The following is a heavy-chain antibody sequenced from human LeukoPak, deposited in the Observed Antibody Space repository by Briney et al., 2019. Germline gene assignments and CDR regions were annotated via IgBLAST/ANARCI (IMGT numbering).Heavy chain of an antibody. V-gene: IGHV3-7*01. D-gene: IGHD2-15*01. J-gene: IGHJ4*02. Sequence: GGSLRLSCAASAFTFSSYWMSWVRQAPGKGLEWVANIKQDGSEKYYVDSVKGRFTISRDNAKNSLYLQMNSLRAEDTAVYYCARSVSEDYWGQGTLVTVSS. CDR1: AFTFSSYW. CDR3: ARSVSEDY. CDR2: IKQDGSEK.